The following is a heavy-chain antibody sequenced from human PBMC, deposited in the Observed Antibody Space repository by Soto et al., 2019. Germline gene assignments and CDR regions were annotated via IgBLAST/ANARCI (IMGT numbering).Heavy chain of an antibody. CDR1: GYTFTGYY. D-gene: IGHD4-17*01. CDR3: ARVADGDSPGAFDI. J-gene: IGHJ3*02. CDR2: INPNSGGT. Sequence: ASVKVSCKASGYTFTGYYMHWVRQAPGQGLEWMGWINPNSGGTNYAQKFQGRVTMTRDTSISTAYMELSRLRSDDTAVYYCARVADGDSPGAFDIWGQGTMVTVAS. V-gene: IGHV1-2*02.